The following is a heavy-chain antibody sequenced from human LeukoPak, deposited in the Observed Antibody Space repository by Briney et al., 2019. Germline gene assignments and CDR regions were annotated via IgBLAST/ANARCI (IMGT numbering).Heavy chain of an antibody. CDR2: MSSNGGTT. CDR3: ARVGDVGPFDY. CDR1: GFTFSSYA. D-gene: IGHD1-26*01. V-gene: IGHV3-64*01. J-gene: IGHJ4*02. Sequence: PGGSLRLSCAASGFTFSSYAMHWVRQAPGKGLEYVSAMSSNGGTTDYANSVKGRITISRDNSKNTLYLQMGSLRAEDMAVYYCARVGDVGPFDYWGQGTLVTVSS.